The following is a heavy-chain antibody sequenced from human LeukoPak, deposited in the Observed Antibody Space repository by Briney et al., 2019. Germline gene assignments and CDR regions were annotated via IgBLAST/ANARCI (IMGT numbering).Heavy chain of an antibody. J-gene: IGHJ6*02. D-gene: IGHD3-9*01. CDR3: ARDQVHYDFLTGLRENYYFGMDV. V-gene: IGHV1-18*01. CDR2: ISAYNGNK. CDR1: GYIFTSYG. Sequence: GASVKLSCKASGYIFTSYGISWVRQAPGQGLEWMGWISAYNGNKNYAQKIQCRVTITTDTSTSTDYMELRSVRSDDPTGKYFARDQVHYDFLTGLRENYYFGMDVWGQGTTVTVAS.